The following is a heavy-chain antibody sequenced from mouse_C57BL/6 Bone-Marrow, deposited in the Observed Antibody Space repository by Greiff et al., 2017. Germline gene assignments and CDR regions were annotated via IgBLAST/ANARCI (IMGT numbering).Heavy chain of an antibody. D-gene: IGHD1-1*02. CDR3: ARWYSGSFDY. J-gene: IGHJ2*01. CDR2: IYPGSGST. CDR1: GYTFTSYW. Sequence: VQLQQPGAELVKPGASVKMSCKASGYTFTSYWITWVKQRPGQGLEWIGDIYPGSGSTNYNEKFKGKATLTVDKSSMTAYMQLRGLTSEDSAVYSCARWYSGSFDYWGQGTTLTVSS. V-gene: IGHV1-55*01.